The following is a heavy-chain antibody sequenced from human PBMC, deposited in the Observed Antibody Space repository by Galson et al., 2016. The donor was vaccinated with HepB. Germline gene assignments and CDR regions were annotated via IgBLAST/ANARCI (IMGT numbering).Heavy chain of an antibody. CDR2: IYSGGST. D-gene: IGHD6-19*01. CDR3: ARGQAVARYYGMDV. CDR1: GFTVSSNY. J-gene: IGHJ6*02. Sequence: SLRLSCAASGFTVSSNYMTWVRQAPGKGLEWVSVIYSGGSTYYADSVKGRFIISRDNSKNTLYLQMNSLRAEDTAVYHCARGQAVARYYGMDVWGQGTTVTGSS. V-gene: IGHV3-53*01.